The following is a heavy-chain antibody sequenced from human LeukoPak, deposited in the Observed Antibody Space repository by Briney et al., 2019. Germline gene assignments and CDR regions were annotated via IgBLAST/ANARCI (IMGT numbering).Heavy chain of an antibody. CDR1: GYTFTSYD. J-gene: IGHJ6*02. CDR2: VNPNSGNT. Sequence: ASVKVSCKASGYTFTSYDINWVRQATGQGLEWMGWVNPNSGNTGYAQKFQGRVTMTRNTSISAAYMELSSLRSEDTAVYYCARGGGVVATMYYYYGMDVWGQGTTVTVSS. D-gene: IGHD5-12*01. V-gene: IGHV1-8*01. CDR3: ARGGGVVATMYYYYGMDV.